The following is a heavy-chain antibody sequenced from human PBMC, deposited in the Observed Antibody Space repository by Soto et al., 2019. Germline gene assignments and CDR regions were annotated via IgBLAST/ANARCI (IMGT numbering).Heavy chain of an antibody. Sequence: VVSLRLSCAASGFTFSSYGMHWVRQAPGQGLEWVAVISYDGSNKYYADSVKGRFTISRDNSKNTLYLQMNSLRAEDTAVYYCAKDYGHYVSSGYSSRRGAFEIWGQATM. V-gene: IGHV3-30*18. D-gene: IGHD3-22*01. CDR2: ISYDGSNK. CDR1: GFTFSSYG. J-gene: IGHJ3*02. CDR3: AKDYGHYVSSGYSSRRGAFEI.